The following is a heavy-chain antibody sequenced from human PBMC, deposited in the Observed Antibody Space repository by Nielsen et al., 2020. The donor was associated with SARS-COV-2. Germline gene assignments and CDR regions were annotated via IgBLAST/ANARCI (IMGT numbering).Heavy chain of an antibody. Sequence: ASVKVSCKASGYTFTSYGISWVRQAPGQGLEWMGWISAYNGNTNYAQKLQGRVTMTTDTSTSTAYMELRSLRSDDTAVYYCARDSYYDFWSGYPAGMDYWGQGTLVTVSS. CDR1: GYTFTSYG. J-gene: IGHJ4*02. V-gene: IGHV1-18*01. CDR2: ISAYNGNT. D-gene: IGHD3-3*01. CDR3: ARDSYYDFWSGYPAGMDY.